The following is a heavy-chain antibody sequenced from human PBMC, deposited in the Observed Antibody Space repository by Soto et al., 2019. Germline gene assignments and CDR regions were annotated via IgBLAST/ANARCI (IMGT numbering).Heavy chain of an antibody. V-gene: IGHV4-59*01. D-gene: IGHD5-12*01. Sequence: PSETLSLTCTVSGASISSSYWSWIRQSPERGLEWIAYVYHTGATNYNPSLTSRVTISLDTSKGQFSLNLTSLTTADTAVYFCARGGNRYSNVASGVGGFDYWGQGSLVTVSS. CDR3: ARGGNRYSNVASGVGGFDY. CDR1: GASISSSY. CDR2: VYHTGAT. J-gene: IGHJ4*02.